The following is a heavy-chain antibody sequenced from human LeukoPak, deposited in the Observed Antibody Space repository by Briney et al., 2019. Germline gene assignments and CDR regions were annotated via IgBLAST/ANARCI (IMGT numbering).Heavy chain of an antibody. Sequence: GASVKVSCKASGYTFTSYDINWVRQATGQGLEWMGGIIPIFGTANYAQKFQGRVTITTDESTSTAYMELSSLRSEDTAVYYCAREPLDYDFWSGYYTHAFDIWGQGTMVTVSS. J-gene: IGHJ3*02. CDR1: GYTFTSYD. V-gene: IGHV1-69*05. D-gene: IGHD3-3*01. CDR2: IIPIFGTA. CDR3: AREPLDYDFWSGYYTHAFDI.